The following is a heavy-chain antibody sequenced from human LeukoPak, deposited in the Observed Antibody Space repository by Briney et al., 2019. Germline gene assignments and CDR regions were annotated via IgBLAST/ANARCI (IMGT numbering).Heavy chain of an antibody. CDR1: GFTFSSYW. J-gene: IGHJ4*02. D-gene: IGHD2-21*02. Sequence: GGSLRLSCAASGFTFSSYWMHWVRQAPGKGLVWVSRINTDGSSTSYADSVKGRFTISRDNAKNTLYLQMNSLRAEDTAVYYCARDPRRCGGDCLTLWGQGTLVTVSS. CDR3: ARDPRRCGGDCLTL. CDR2: INTDGSST. V-gene: IGHV3-74*01.